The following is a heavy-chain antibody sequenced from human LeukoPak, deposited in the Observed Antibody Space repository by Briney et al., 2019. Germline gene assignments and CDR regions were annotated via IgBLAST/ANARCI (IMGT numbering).Heavy chain of an antibody. CDR2: IYYSGST. CDR1: GASISSSSYY. CDR3: ARVGSSGWYYFDY. V-gene: IGHV4-39*07. J-gene: IGHJ4*02. Sequence: SETLSLTCTVSGASISSSSYYWGWIRQPPGKGLEWIGSIYYSGSTYHNPSLKSRVTISVDTSKNQFSLKLSSVTAADTAVYYCARVGSSGWYYFDYWGQGTLVTVSS. D-gene: IGHD6-19*01.